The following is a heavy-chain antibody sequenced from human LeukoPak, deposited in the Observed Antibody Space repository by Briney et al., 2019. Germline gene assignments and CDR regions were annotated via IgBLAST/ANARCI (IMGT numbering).Heavy chain of an antibody. CDR1: GFAFNTYA. CDR2: IWHDGSHK. V-gene: IGHV3-33*01. J-gene: IGHJ4*02. Sequence: PGGSLRLSCAASGFAFNTYAMHWVRQAPGQGLEWVALIWHDGSHKFYSNSVRGQFTISRDNSKNTVSLQMNNLRPEDTAVYYCAREIFGSGSYPDCWGQGTLVTVS. D-gene: IGHD3-10*01. CDR3: AREIFGSGSYPDC.